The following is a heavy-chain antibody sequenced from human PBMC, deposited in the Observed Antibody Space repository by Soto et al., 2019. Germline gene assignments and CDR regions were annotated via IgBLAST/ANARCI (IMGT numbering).Heavy chain of an antibody. Sequence: GASVKVSCKASGGTFSSYAISWVRQAPGQGLERMGGIIPIFGTANYAQKFQGRVTITADESTSTAYMELSSLRSEDTAVYYCARDRIVVVPAAIHDYYYGMDVWGQGTTVTVSS. CDR3: ARDRIVVVPAAIHDYYYGMDV. CDR1: GGTFSSYA. D-gene: IGHD2-2*01. CDR2: IIPIFGTA. J-gene: IGHJ6*01. V-gene: IGHV1-69*13.